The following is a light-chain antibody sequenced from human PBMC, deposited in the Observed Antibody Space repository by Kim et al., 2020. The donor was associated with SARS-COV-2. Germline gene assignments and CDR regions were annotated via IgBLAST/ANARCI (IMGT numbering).Light chain of an antibody. V-gene: IGLV2-8*01. CDR3: SSYTGSKNVV. Sequence: QSALTQPPSASGSPGQSVTISCTGTSSDVGGYNYVSWYQQHPGKAPKLMIYEVSKRSSGVPGRFSGSKSGITASLTVSGLQAEDEADYYCSSYTGSKNVVFGGGTQLTVL. J-gene: IGLJ3*02. CDR2: EVS. CDR1: SSDVGGYNY.